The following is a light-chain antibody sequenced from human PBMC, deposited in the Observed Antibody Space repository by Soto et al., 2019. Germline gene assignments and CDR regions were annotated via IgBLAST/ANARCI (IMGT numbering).Light chain of an antibody. CDR1: QSVSSSH. Sequence: EIVLTQSPGTLSLSPVERATLSCRASQSVSSSHLAWYQQKPGQAPRLLIYGASSRATGIPTRISGSGSGTDFTLTISSLQPEDFATYYCQQPKSLPRTFGGGTKVDIK. V-gene: IGKV3-20*01. CDR2: GAS. CDR3: QQPKSLPRT. J-gene: IGKJ4*01.